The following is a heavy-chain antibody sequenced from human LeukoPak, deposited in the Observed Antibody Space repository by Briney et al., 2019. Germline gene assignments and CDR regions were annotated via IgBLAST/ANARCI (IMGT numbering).Heavy chain of an antibody. V-gene: IGHV7-4-1*02. D-gene: IGHD3-22*01. Sequence: GASVKVSCKASGYTFTSYAMNWVRQAPGQGLEWMGWINTNTGNPTYAQDFTGRFVFSLDTSVSTAYLQISSLKAEDTAVYYCARAPTYYYDSSGTTERFDYWGQGTLVTVSS. CDR3: ARAPTYYYDSSGTTERFDY. CDR2: INTNTGNP. J-gene: IGHJ4*02. CDR1: GYTFTSYA.